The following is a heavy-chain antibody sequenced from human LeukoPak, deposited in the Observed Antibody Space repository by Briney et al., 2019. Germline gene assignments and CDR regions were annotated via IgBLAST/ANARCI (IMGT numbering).Heavy chain of an antibody. CDR3: ARLQVGAAHFDY. Sequence: ASVKVSCKASGYTFTGYYMHWVRQAPGQGLEWMGWINPNSGGTNYAQKFQGRVTMTRDTSISTAYMELSRLRSDDTAVYYCARLQVGAAHFDYWGQGTLVTVSS. CDR2: INPNSGGT. V-gene: IGHV1-2*02. D-gene: IGHD1-26*01. J-gene: IGHJ4*02. CDR1: GYTFTGYY.